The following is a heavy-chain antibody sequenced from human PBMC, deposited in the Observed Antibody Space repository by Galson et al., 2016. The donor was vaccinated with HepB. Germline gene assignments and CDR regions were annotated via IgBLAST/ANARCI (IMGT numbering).Heavy chain of an antibody. CDR1: GGSISSYY. J-gene: IGHJ3*02. CDR2: IYYSGST. Sequence: ETLSLTCTVSGGSISSYYWTWIRQPPGKGLEWIGYIYYSGSTNYNPSLKSRVTISVDKSKNQFSLKLSSVTAADTALYYCTREGAWNAFDIWGQGTMVTVSS. V-gene: IGHV4-59*01. CDR3: TREGAWNAFDI. D-gene: IGHD1-1*01.